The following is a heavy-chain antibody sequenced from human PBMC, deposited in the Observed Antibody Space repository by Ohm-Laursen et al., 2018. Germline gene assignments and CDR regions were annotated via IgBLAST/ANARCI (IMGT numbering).Heavy chain of an antibody. CDR2: FYYSGNT. Sequence: SDTLSLTCTVSGASISSGGYHWSWGPPPPGKGPGWVGYFYYSGNTYYNPSLKSRLTISVDTSKNQFSLRLSSVTAADTAVYYCARDRGYVEWYFDLWGRGTLVTVSS. J-gene: IGHJ2*01. CDR3: ARDRGYVEWYFDL. V-gene: IGHV4-31*03. CDR1: GASISSGGYH. D-gene: IGHD3-22*01.